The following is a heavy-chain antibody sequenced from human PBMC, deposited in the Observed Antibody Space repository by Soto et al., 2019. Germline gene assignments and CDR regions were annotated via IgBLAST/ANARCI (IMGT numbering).Heavy chain of an antibody. D-gene: IGHD1-26*01. J-gene: IGHJ4*02. CDR2: IYYSGST. V-gene: IGHV4-39*01. Sequence: SETLSLTCTVSGGSISSSSYYWGWIRQPPGKGLEWIGSIYYSGSTYYNPSLKSRVTISVDTSKNQFSLKLSSVTAADTAVYYCARRKDSGSHEFDYWGQGTLVTVSS. CDR3: ARRKDSGSHEFDY. CDR1: GGSISSSSYY.